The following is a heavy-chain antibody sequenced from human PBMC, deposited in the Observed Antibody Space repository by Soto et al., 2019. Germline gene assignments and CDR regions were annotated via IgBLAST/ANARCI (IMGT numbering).Heavy chain of an antibody. D-gene: IGHD5-12*01. Sequence: SETLSLTCTVSGGSISSSSYYWGWIRQPPGKGLEWIGSIYYSGSTYYNPSLKSRVTISVDTSKNQFSLKLSSVTAADTAVYYCARQGLRPRWIDYWGQGTLVTVSS. CDR1: GGSISSSSYY. J-gene: IGHJ4*02. V-gene: IGHV4-39*01. CDR2: IYYSGST. CDR3: ARQGLRPRWIDY.